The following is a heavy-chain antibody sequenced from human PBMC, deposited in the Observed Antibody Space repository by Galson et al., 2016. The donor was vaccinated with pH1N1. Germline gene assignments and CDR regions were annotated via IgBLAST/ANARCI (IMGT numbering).Heavy chain of an antibody. CDR3: AKVTGYLYGYVDY. D-gene: IGHD5-18*01. Sequence: AASGFTFDDYAMHWVRQAPGKGLEWVSGISWNSGSIGYADSAKGRFTISRDNAKNSLYLQMNSLRAEDTALYYCAKVTGYLYGYVDYWGQGTLVTVSS. CDR1: GFTFDDYA. CDR2: ISWNSGSI. J-gene: IGHJ4*02. V-gene: IGHV3-9*01.